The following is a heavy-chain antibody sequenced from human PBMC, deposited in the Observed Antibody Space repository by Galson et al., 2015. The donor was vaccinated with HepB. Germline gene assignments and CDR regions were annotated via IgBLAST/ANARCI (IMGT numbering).Heavy chain of an antibody. CDR2: ISSSGSLT. J-gene: IGHJ2*01. Sequence: SLRLSCAASGFIFSDYYMSWIRQVPGKGLEWVSYISSSGSLTNYADSVRGRFTISRDNAKNSLYLQMNSLRAEDTALYYCARDVSHGDYLRNWYFDLWGRGTLVTVSS. D-gene: IGHD4-17*01. CDR1: GFIFSDYY. V-gene: IGHV3-11*06. CDR3: ARDVSHGDYLRNWYFDL.